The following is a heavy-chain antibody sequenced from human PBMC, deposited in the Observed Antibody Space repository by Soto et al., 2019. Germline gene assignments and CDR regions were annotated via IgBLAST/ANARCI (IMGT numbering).Heavy chain of an antibody. J-gene: IGHJ4*02. CDR3: ARSVVAVDRFEY. CDR1: GGTFSTYA. CDR2: IIPNFGTA. Sequence: QVQLVQSGAEVKKPGSSVKVSCKASGGTFSTYAISWVRQAPGQGLEWMGGIIPNFGTANYAQKFQGRVTITADKSTSTAYMELSSLRSEDTAVYYCARSVVAVDRFEYWGQGTLVTVSS. V-gene: IGHV1-69*06. D-gene: IGHD2-21*01.